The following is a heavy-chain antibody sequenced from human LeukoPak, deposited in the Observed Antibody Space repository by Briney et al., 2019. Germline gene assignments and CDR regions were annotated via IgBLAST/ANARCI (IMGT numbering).Heavy chain of an antibody. J-gene: IGHJ3*02. CDR1: GYTFTSYG. V-gene: IGHV1-18*01. Sequence: ASVKVSCKASGYTFTSYGISWVRQAPGQGLEWMGWISAYNGNTNYAQKLQGRVTMTTDTSTSTAYMELRSLRSDDTAVYYCARVSITMIVVVTNDAFDIWGQGTMVTVSS. CDR3: ARVSITMIVVVTNDAFDI. CDR2: ISAYNGNT. D-gene: IGHD3-22*01.